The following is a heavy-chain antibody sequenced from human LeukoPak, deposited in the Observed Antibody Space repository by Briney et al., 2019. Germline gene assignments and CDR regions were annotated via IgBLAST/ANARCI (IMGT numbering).Heavy chain of an antibody. CDR2: ISPYTGNT. CDR1: GYTFSSHG. CDR3: ARVDLYWDSSGYSQAANDY. J-gene: IGHJ4*02. D-gene: IGHD3-22*01. V-gene: IGHV1-18*01. Sequence: ASVKVSCKTSGYTFSSHGITWVRQVPGQGLEWMGWISPYTGNTKYAQKFQGRVTMATDTPTSTAYMELRSLRSDDTAVYYCARVDLYWDSSGYSQAANDYWGQGTQVTVSS.